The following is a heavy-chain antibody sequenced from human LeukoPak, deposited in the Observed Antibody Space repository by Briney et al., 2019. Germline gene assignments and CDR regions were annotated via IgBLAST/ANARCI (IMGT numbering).Heavy chain of an antibody. V-gene: IGHV3-33*01. D-gene: IGHD1-14*01. CDR3: AFGKVSAIVDY. CDR1: GFTFSSYG. CDR2: IWYDGSNK. Sequence: PGGSLRLSCAASGFTFSSYGMHWVRQAPGKGLERVAVIWYDGSNKYYADSVKGRFTISRDNSKNTLYLQMDSLRAEDTAVYYCAFGKVSAIVDYWGQGTLVTVSS. J-gene: IGHJ4*02.